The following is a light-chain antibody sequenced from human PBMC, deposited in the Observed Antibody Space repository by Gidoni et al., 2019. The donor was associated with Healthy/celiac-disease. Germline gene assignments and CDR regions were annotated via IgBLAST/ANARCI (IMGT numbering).Light chain of an antibody. CDR2: GAS. Sequence: IVMTQSPATLSVSPGERATLSCRASQSVSSNLAWYQQKPGQAPRLLLYGASTRATGIPARFSGSGSGTEFTRTISSLQSEDFAVYYCQQYNNWPRMYTFGQGTKLEIK. J-gene: IGKJ2*01. CDR1: QSVSSN. V-gene: IGKV3-15*01. CDR3: QQYNNWPRMYT.